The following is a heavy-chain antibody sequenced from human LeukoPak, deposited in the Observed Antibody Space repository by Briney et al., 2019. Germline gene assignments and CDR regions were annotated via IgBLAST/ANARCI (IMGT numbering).Heavy chain of an antibody. CDR2: ISAYNGNT. D-gene: IGHD2-2*01. CDR1: GYTFTSYG. J-gene: IGHJ6*03. CDR3: ARTVVVPAAKIYYYYYMDV. Sequence: APVKVSCKAFGYTFTSYGISWVRQAPGQGLEWMGWISAYNGNTNYAQKLQGRVTMTTDTSTSTAYMELRSLRSDDTAVYYCARTVVVPAAKIYYYYYMDVWGKGTTVTVSS. V-gene: IGHV1-18*01.